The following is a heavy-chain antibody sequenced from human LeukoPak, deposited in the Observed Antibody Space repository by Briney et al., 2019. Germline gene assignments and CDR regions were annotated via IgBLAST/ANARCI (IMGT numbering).Heavy chain of an antibody. CDR2: CNNDGTTT. Sequence: GGSLRLSCAASGFTSSGYWMHWVRQAPGTGLVWVSRCNNDGTTTNYADSVKGRFTVSRDKAKNTLYLQMNSLRAEDTAVYYCARAYYYYNMDVWGKGTTVTVSS. J-gene: IGHJ6*03. V-gene: IGHV3-74*01. CDR1: GFTSSGYW. CDR3: ARAYYYYNMDV.